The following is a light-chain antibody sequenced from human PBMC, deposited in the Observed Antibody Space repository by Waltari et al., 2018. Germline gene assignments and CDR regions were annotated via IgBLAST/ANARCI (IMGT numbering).Light chain of an antibody. J-gene: IGLJ2*01. Sequence: QSVLTQPPSASGTPGQRVTISCSGSSSNTGSNTVNWYQQLPGTAPKLLTYSNNQRPSGFPDRFSGSKSGTSASLAISGLQSEDEADYYCAAWDDSLNVLFGGGTKLTVL. V-gene: IGLV1-44*01. CDR3: AAWDDSLNVL. CDR1: SSNTGSNT. CDR2: SNN.